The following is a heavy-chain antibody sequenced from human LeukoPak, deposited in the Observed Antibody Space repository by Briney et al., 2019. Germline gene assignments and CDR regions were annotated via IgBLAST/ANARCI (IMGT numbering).Heavy chain of an antibody. CDR1: GHTFISYY. J-gene: IGHJ4*02. Sequence: ASVTVSCKASGHTFISYYMHWVRQAPGQGLEWMGVINPSGGSTTYAQQFQGRVTMTRDTSTSTVYMELSSLRSEDTAVYYCARHSLIGTTPFDYWGQGTLVTVSS. D-gene: IGHD1-20*01. V-gene: IGHV1-46*01. CDR2: INPSGGST. CDR3: ARHSLIGTTPFDY.